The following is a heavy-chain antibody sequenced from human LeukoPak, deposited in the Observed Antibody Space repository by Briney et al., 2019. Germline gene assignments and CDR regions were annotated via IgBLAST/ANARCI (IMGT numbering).Heavy chain of an antibody. CDR1: GFTFSSYG. J-gene: IGHJ4*02. Sequence: GGSLRLSCAASGFTFSSYGMTWVRQAPGKGLEWVSYISSSSSTIYYADSVKGRFTISRDNAKNSLYLQLNSLRAEDTAVYYCATPPTVTRNYWGQGTLVTVSS. D-gene: IGHD4-17*01. CDR3: ATPPTVTRNY. CDR2: ISSSSSTI. V-gene: IGHV3-48*01.